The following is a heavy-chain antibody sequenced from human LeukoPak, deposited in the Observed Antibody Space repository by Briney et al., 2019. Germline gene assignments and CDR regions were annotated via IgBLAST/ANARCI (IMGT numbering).Heavy chain of an antibody. J-gene: IGHJ4*02. V-gene: IGHV3-23*01. CDR3: AKSVAGKGDLLGAEPDY. CDR1: GFTLSYYA. Sequence: GGSLRLSCAASGFTLSYYAMIGVRQATGKGLEWISCISSGGSSTFYADPVRGRLTVSRDNSRNTLFLQMKSLRGEDTAVYYCAKSVAGKGDLLGAEPDYWGQGVLVSVSS. D-gene: IGHD6-19*01. CDR2: ISSGGSST.